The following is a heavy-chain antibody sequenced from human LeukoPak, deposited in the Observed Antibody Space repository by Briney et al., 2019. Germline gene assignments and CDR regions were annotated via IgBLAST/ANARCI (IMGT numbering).Heavy chain of an antibody. CDR3: AREAREYNWNDGNWFDP. V-gene: IGHV1-8*01. CDR1: GYTFTSYE. D-gene: IGHD1-20*01. CDR2: MNPNSGNT. Sequence: ASVKVSCKAFGYTFTSYEFNWVRQATGQGLEWMGGMNPNSGNTGYAQKFQGRVTMTRNTSISTAYMELSSLRSEDTAVYYCAREAREYNWNDGNWFDPWGQGTLVTVSS. J-gene: IGHJ5*02.